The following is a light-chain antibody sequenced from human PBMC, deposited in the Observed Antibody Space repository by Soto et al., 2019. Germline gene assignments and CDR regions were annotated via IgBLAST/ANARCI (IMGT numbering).Light chain of an antibody. Sequence: QSVLTQPPSASGTPGQRITISCSGSSSNIGDNPVNWYQQLPGAAPKLLIYINDQRPSGVPDRFSGSKSGTSASLAISGLQNEHQAAYSCAAWDDRLNALFGTGTKVTV. CDR1: SSNIGDNP. CDR3: AAWDDRLNAL. V-gene: IGLV1-44*01. CDR2: IND. J-gene: IGLJ1*01.